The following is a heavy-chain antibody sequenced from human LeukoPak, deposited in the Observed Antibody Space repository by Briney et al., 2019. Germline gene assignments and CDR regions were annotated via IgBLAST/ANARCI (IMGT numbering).Heavy chain of an antibody. CDR2: INNGGTST. J-gene: IGHJ6*03. V-gene: IGHV3-74*01. CDR1: GFTLRDSW. D-gene: IGHD2-8*02. Sequence: GGSLRLSCAASGFTLRDSWMHWVRQAPGKALVWVSRINNGGTSTNYADSVKGRFSISRDTAKNTLYLQMNSLRAEDTAVYYCARESYRTGCNYMDVWGKGTTVTVSS. CDR3: ARESYRTGCNYMDV.